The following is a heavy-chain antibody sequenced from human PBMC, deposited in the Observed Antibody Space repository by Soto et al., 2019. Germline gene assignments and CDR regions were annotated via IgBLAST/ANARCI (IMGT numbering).Heavy chain of an antibody. V-gene: IGHV3-48*02. Sequence: PGGSLRLSCAASGFSFSSYSMNWVRQAPGKGLEWASFISSSSGTIYYADSVKGRFTISRDNAKNSLYLQMNSLRDEDTAVYYCAREGGSYNWFDPWGQGTLVTVSS. CDR2: ISSSSGTI. D-gene: IGHD3-10*01. CDR3: AREGGSYNWFDP. J-gene: IGHJ5*02. CDR1: GFSFSSYS.